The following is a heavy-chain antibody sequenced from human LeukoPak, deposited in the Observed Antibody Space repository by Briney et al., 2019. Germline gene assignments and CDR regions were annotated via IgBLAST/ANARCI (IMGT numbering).Heavy chain of an antibody. CDR1: GFSFSSYW. CDR3: ARDNYGSDKFDY. CDR2: ISSSGGYI. Sequence: GGSLRLSCEASGFSFSSYWMHWVRQAPGKGLEWVSSISSSGGYIYYADSVKGRFTISRDNAKNSLYLQMNSLRAEDTAVYYCARDNYGSDKFDYWGQGTLVTVSS. D-gene: IGHD3-10*01. J-gene: IGHJ4*02. V-gene: IGHV3-21*01.